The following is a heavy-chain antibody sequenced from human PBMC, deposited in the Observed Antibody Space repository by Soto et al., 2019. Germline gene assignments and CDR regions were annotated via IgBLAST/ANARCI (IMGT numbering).Heavy chain of an antibody. CDR2: IYYSGST. J-gene: IGHJ6*02. V-gene: IGHV4-31*01. CDR1: GGSISSGGYY. Sequence: QVQLQESGPGLVKPSQTLSLTCTVSGGSISSGGYYWSWIRQHPGKGLVWIGYIYYSGSTYYNPSLKSPVTLSVDSSKNQFSHKLSSETAADTVVYCCAGSCVGDRGFNYGGMDVGGQGTTVTVSS. D-gene: IGHD2-21*02. CDR3: AGSCVGDRGFNYGGMDV.